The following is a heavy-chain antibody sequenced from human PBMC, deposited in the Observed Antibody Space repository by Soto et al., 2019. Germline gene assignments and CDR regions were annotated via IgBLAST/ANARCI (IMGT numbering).Heavy chain of an antibody. CDR1: GGSISSGDYH. V-gene: IGHV4-30-4*01. CDR3: GTMPIVVEPAPMDV. J-gene: IGHJ6*02. Sequence: SETLSLTCTVSGGSISSGDYHWSWIRQPPGKGLEWIGYIYYSGSTSYNASLKSRTSISADPSNNQFSLKLNSLTAADTAVYFCGTMPIVVEPAPMDVWGPGTSVTVSS. D-gene: IGHD2-2*01. CDR2: IYYSGST.